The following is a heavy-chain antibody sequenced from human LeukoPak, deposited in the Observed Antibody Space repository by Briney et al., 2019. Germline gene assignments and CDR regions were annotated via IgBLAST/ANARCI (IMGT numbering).Heavy chain of an antibody. V-gene: IGHV3-53*01. D-gene: IGHD6-19*01. CDR2: IYSGGST. J-gene: IGHJ4*02. Sequence: GGSLRLSCAASGFTVSSNYMSWVRQAPGKGLEWVSVIYSGGSTYYADSVKGRFTISRDNSKNTLYLQMNSLRAEDTAVYYCASSGWKVTIDYWGQGTLVTVSS. CDR1: GFTVSSNY. CDR3: ASSGWKVTIDY.